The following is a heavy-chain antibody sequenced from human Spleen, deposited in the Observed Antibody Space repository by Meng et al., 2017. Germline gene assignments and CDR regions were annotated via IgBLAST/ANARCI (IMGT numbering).Heavy chain of an antibody. J-gene: IGHJ4*02. D-gene: IGHD3-22*01. Sequence: GGSLRLSCEASGFTFSSYRMNWFRQAPGKGLEWVSSISSSSSDIYYADSVKGRFTISRDNAKNSLYLQMNNLRAEDAAMYYCASTTLVYYYDGSGYEMFWGQGTLVTVSS. CDR3: ASTTLVYYYDGSGYEMF. CDR2: ISSSSSDI. CDR1: GFTFSSYR. V-gene: IGHV3-21*01.